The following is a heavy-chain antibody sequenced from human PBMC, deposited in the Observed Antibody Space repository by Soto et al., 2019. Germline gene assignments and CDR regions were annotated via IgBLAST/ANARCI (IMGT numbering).Heavy chain of an antibody. CDR3: AKYLWGYCSSTSCYEPIYYYGMDV. CDR1: GFTFSSYG. D-gene: IGHD2-2*01. V-gene: IGHV3-30*18. Sequence: PGGSLRLSCAASGFTFSSYGMHWVRQAPGKGLEWVAVISYDGSNKYYADSVKGRFTISRDNSKNTLYLQMNSLRAEDTAVYYCAKYLWGYCSSTSCYEPIYYYGMDVWGQGTTVTVSS. CDR2: ISYDGSNK. J-gene: IGHJ6*02.